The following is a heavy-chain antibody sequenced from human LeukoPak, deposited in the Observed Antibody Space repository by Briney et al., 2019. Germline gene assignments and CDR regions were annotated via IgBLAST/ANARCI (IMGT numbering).Heavy chain of an antibody. CDR1: GGSFSGYY. V-gene: IGHV4-34*01. J-gene: IGHJ5*02. CDR3: ARVVSQYGDYAWIVNCFDP. CDR2: ISHSGSA. Sequence: PSETLSLTCAVYGGSFSGYYWTWIRQPPGKGLEWIGEISHSGSANYNPSLKSRVTISVDTSKNQFSLKLSSVIAADTAVYYCARVVSQYGDYAWIVNCFDPWGQGTLVTVSS. D-gene: IGHD4-17*01.